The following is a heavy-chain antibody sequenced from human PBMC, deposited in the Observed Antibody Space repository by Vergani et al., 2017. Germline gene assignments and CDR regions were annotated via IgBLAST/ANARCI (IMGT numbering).Heavy chain of an antibody. CDR1: GGTFSSYA. CDR2: IIPIFGTA. D-gene: IGHD6-13*01. CDR3: ASGKGIAAPRLFNY. Sequence: QVQLVQSGAEVKKPGSSVKVSCKASGGTFSSYAISWVRQAPGQGLEWMGGIIPIFGTANYAQKFQGRVTITADESTSTAYMELSSLSSEDTAVYYCASGKGIAAPRLFNYWGQGTLVTVSS. V-gene: IGHV1-69*01. J-gene: IGHJ4*02.